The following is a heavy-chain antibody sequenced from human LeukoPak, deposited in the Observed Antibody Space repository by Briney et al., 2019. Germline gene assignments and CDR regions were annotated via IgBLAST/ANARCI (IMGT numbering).Heavy chain of an antibody. J-gene: IGHJ3*02. CDR2: ISGSGTTT. Sequence: GGSLRLSCAASGFIFSGYAMTWVRQAPGRGVEWLSAISGSGTTTYYVDSVKGRFTVSRDNSKNTLYLQMNSLRAEDTAVYYCARGDSGYAFDIWGQGTMVTVSS. V-gene: IGHV3-23*01. CDR1: GFIFSGYA. CDR3: ARGDSGYAFDI. D-gene: IGHD3-22*01.